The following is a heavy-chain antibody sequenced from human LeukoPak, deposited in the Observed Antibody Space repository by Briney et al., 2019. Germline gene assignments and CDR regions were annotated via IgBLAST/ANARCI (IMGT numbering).Heavy chain of an antibody. V-gene: IGHV1-18*01. Sequence: ASVKVSCKASGYTFTSYGISWVRQAPGQGLEWMGWISAYNGNTNYAQKLQGRVTMTTDTSTSTAYMELRSLRSDDTAVYYCARAPPEQHDFWSGYSHQLDYWGQGTLVTVSS. CDR1: GYTFTSYG. CDR2: ISAYNGNT. J-gene: IGHJ4*02. CDR3: ARAPPEQHDFWSGYSHQLDY. D-gene: IGHD3-3*01.